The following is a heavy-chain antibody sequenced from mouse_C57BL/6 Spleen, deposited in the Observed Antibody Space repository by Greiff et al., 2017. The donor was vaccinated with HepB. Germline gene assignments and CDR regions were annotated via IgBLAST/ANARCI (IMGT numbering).Heavy chain of an antibody. CDR1: GFTFSDYG. J-gene: IGHJ2*01. CDR2: ISSGSSTI. CDR3: ARGEIYYGNLFFDY. D-gene: IGHD2-1*01. Sequence: EVKLVESGGGLVKPGGSLKLSCAASGFTFSDYGMHWVRQAPEKGLEWVAYISSGSSTIYYADTVKGRFTISRDNAKNTLFLQMTSLRSEDTAMYYCARGEIYYGNLFFDYWGQGTTLTVSS. V-gene: IGHV5-17*01.